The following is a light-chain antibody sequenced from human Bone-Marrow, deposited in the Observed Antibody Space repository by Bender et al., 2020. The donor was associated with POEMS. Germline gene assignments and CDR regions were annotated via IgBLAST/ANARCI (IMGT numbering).Light chain of an antibody. V-gene: IGLV2-14*03. J-gene: IGLJ3*02. CDR2: DVN. Sequence: QSALTQPPSASGSPGQSVTISCTGTSGDVGAYNYVSWYQQHPGKAPKLMIHDVNNRPSGVSNRFSGSKSGTSASLAITGLQAEDEGDYYCQSYDNSLGGWVFGGGTKLTVL. CDR3: QSYDNSLGGWV. CDR1: SGDVGAYNY.